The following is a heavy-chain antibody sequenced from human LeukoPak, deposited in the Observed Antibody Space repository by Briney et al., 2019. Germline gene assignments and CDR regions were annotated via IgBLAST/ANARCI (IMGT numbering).Heavy chain of an antibody. CDR2: MNPNSGNT. CDR1: RYTFTSYD. D-gene: IGHD2-15*01. J-gene: IGHJ5*02. CDR3: ARGNSKRYCSGGSCYWFDP. Sequence: ASVKASCKASRYTFTSYDIYWVRQATGPRFESMGWMNPNSGNTGYVQKFQGRVTMTRDTSISTAYMELSSLRSEDTAVYYCARGNSKRYCSGGSCYWFDPWGQGTLVTVSS. V-gene: IGHV1-8*01.